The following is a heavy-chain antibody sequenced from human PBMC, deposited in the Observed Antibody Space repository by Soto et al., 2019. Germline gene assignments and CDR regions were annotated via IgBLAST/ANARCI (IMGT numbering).Heavy chain of an antibody. Sequence: QLQLQESGSGLVKPSQTLSLTCAVSGGSISSGGYSWSWIRQPPGKGLEWIGYIYHSGSTYYNPSLKSRVNISVDRSKNQFSLKLSSVTAADTAVYSWARCLTGNGDNWFDPWGQGTLVTVSS. J-gene: IGHJ5*02. CDR2: IYHSGST. CDR3: ARCLTGNGDNWFDP. CDR1: GGSISSGGYS. V-gene: IGHV4-30-2*01. D-gene: IGHD7-27*01.